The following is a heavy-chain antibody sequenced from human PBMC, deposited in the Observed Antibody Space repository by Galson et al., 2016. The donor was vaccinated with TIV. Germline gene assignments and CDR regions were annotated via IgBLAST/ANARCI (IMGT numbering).Heavy chain of an antibody. CDR3: AKGKEYYEF. J-gene: IGHJ4*02. CDR2: MNPGDSET. CDR1: GSMFSAHW. Sequence: QSGAEVTKPGESLIISCKASGSMFSAHWFGWVRQMPGKGPEWIGIMNPGDSETRYSPSFEGQVTISADNSISTAYLQWHSLNASDTAVYYCAKGKEYYEFWGQGTLVTVSS. V-gene: IGHV5-51*03. D-gene: IGHD3-16*01.